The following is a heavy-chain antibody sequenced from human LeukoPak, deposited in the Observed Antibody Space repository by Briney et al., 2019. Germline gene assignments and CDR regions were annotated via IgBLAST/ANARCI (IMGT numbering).Heavy chain of an antibody. CDR3: ARAPVTSCRGAFCYPFDH. CDR2: ISSGGSTI. CDR1: GFTFSDFY. J-gene: IGHJ4*02. V-gene: IGHV3-11*01. Sequence: PGGSLRLSCAASGFTFSDFYMSWIRQAPGKGLEWVAFISSGGSTIYYADSVKGRFTISRDNSKNTVYLQMNSLRAEDAAVYYCARAPVTSCRGAFCYPFDHWGPGTLVTVSS. D-gene: IGHD2-15*01.